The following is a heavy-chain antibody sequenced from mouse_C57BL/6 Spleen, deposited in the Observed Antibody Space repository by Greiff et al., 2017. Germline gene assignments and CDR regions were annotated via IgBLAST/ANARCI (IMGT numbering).Heavy chain of an antibody. CDR2: IRLKSDNYAT. CDR1: GFTFSNYW. J-gene: IGHJ3*01. CDR3: TGDGGAWFAY. D-gene: IGHD2-3*01. V-gene: IGHV6-3*01. Sequence: EVMLVESGGGLVQPGGSMKLSCVASGFTFSNYWMNWVRQSPEKGLEWVAQIRLKSDNYATHYAESVKGRFTISRDDSKSSVYLQMNNLRAEDTGIYYCTGDGGAWFAYWGQGTLVTVSA.